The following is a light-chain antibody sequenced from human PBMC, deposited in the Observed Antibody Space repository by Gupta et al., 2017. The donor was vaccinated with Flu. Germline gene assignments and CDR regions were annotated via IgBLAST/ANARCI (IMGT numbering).Light chain of an antibody. CDR1: QSISSH. Sequence: DIQMTQSPSSLSASVGDRVTITCRASQSISSHLNWYQQKSGKAPKLLIYAASSLQSGVPSRFSGSGSGTDFTLTISSLQPEDFATYYCQQTDSTPLTFGQGTRLEIK. V-gene: IGKV1-39*01. CDR3: QQTDSTPLT. J-gene: IGKJ5*01. CDR2: AAS.